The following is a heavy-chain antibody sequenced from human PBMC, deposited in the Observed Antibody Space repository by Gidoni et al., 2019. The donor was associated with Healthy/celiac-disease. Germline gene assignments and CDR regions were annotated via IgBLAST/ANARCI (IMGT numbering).Heavy chain of an antibody. CDR2: IYPGDSDT. CDR3: ARCGEGLLYPEYFQH. J-gene: IGHJ1*01. Sequence: EVQLVQSGAEVKKPGESPKISCKGSGYSFTSYWIGWVSQMPGKGLEWMGIIYPGDSDTRYSPAFQGQVTISADKSISTAYLQWSSLKASDTAMYYCARCGEGLLYPEYFQHWGQGTLVTVSS. V-gene: IGHV5-51*01. D-gene: IGHD3-3*01. CDR1: GYSFTSYW.